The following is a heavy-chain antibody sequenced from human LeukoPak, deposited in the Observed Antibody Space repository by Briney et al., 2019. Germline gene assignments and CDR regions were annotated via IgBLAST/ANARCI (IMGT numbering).Heavy chain of an antibody. CDR1: GFTFSSYA. J-gene: IGHJ6*02. D-gene: IGHD3-10*01. Sequence: GGSLRLSCSASGFTFSSYAMHWVRQAPGKGLEYVSAISSNGGSTYYADSVKGRFTISRDNSKNTLYLQMSSLRAEDTAVYYCVKATYYYGSGSWEIYYYGMDVWGQGTTVTVSS. CDR3: VKATYYYGSGSWEIYYYGMDV. V-gene: IGHV3-64D*06. CDR2: ISSNGGST.